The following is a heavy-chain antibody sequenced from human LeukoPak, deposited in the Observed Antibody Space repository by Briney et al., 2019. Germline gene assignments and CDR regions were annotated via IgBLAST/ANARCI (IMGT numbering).Heavy chain of an antibody. Sequence: SETQSLTCAVYGGTISGYYWSWIRQPPGKGLEWIGEINHSGSTNYNPSLKSRVTISVDTSKNQFSLKLSSVTAADTAVYYCARGKRWLQLGFIDYWGQGTLVTVSS. CDR1: GGTISGYY. CDR2: INHSGST. D-gene: IGHD5-24*01. J-gene: IGHJ4*02. V-gene: IGHV4-34*01. CDR3: ARGKRWLQLGFIDY.